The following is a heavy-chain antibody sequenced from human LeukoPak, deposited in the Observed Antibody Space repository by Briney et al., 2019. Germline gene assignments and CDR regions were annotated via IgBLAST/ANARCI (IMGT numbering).Heavy chain of an antibody. V-gene: IGHV3-30*18. Sequence: QPGRSLRLSCAASGFTFSSYGMHWVRQAPGKGLEWVAVISYDGSNTNYADSVKGRFTISRDNSKNTLYLQMNSLRAEDTAVYYCAKFGLIAVAGIDYWGQGTLVTVSS. CDR2: ISYDGSNT. CDR1: GFTFSSYG. D-gene: IGHD6-19*01. J-gene: IGHJ4*02. CDR3: AKFGLIAVAGIDY.